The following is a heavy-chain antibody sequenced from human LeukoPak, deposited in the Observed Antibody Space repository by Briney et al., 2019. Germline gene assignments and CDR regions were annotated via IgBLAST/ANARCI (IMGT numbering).Heavy chain of an antibody. Sequence: PGGSLRLSCAASGFTFSSYGMHWVRQAPGKGLEWVAFIRYDGSNKYYADSVKGRFTISRDNSKSTLYLQMNSLRAEDTAVYYCAKDDYGDQYNFDYWGQGTLVTVSS. CDR3: AKDDYGDQYNFDY. CDR2: IRYDGSNK. V-gene: IGHV3-30*02. CDR1: GFTFSSYG. D-gene: IGHD4-17*01. J-gene: IGHJ4*02.